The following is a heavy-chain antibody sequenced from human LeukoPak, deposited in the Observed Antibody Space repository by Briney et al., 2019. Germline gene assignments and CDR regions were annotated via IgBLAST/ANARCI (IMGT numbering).Heavy chain of an antibody. Sequence: SSETLSLTCTVSGGSISTYYWSWIRRPPGKGLEWIAYIHASGPTNYNPSLKSRITISVDTSRNQFSLRLSSVTAADTAVYYCARHDAGIAARPFDNWGQGTLVTVSS. D-gene: IGHD6-6*01. V-gene: IGHV4-4*09. J-gene: IGHJ4*02. CDR3: ARHDAGIAARPFDN. CDR1: GGSISTYY. CDR2: IHASGPT.